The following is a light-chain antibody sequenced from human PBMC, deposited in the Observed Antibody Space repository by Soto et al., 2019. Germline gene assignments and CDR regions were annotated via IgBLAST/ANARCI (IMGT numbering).Light chain of an antibody. CDR3: QRYNRWPLS. J-gene: IGKJ4*01. V-gene: IGKV3-15*01. CDR1: QGIGST. CDR2: DAS. Sequence: EIAMTQSPATLSVSPGERATLSCRASQGIGSTLAWYQQKPGQTPKLLIYDASTRATGVPARFSGGGSGTEFTLTINSLQSEDFAVYYCQRYNRWPLSFGGGTKVDIK.